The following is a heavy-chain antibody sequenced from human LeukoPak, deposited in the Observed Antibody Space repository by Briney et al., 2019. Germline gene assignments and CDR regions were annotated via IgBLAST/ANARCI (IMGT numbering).Heavy chain of an antibody. CDR1: GYTFTGYY. J-gene: IGHJ5*02. Sequence: PMASVNVSCKASGYTFTGYYMHWVRQAPGQGLEWMGWINPNSGGTNYAQKFQGRVTMTRDTSISTAYMELSRLRSDDTAVYYCARQGGYCSGGRCYGRFDPWGQGTLVTVSS. CDR2: INPNSGGT. V-gene: IGHV1-2*02. D-gene: IGHD2-15*01. CDR3: ARQGGYCSGGRCYGRFDP.